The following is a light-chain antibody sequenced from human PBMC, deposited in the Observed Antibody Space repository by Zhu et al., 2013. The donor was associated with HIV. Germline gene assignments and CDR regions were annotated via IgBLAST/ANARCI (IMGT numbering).Light chain of an antibody. J-gene: IGKJ1*01. CDR3: QQSGT. CDR2: KAS. V-gene: IGKV1-5*03. Sequence: DIQMTQSPSTLSASIGDRVTITCRASQSISTWLAWYQQKPGKPPRLLIYKASTLESGVPSRFSGSRSGTEFTLTISSLQPDDFATYYCQQSGTFGQGTKVEIK. CDR1: QSISTW.